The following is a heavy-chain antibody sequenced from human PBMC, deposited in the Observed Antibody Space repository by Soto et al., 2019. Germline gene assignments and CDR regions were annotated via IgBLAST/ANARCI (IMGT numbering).Heavy chain of an antibody. D-gene: IGHD2-15*01. Sequence: PSETLSLTCAVYGASFSAYYWNWIRQPPGKGLEWIGEINHSGSTHYNPSLEGRVTISLDTSKNQFSLNLRSVTAADTAVYYCARIPYCSGGSCYFSYSVDYYGMDVWGQGTKVTVSS. CDR2: INHSGST. CDR3: ARIPYCSGGSCYFSYSVDYYGMDV. J-gene: IGHJ6*02. V-gene: IGHV4-34*01. CDR1: GASFSAYY.